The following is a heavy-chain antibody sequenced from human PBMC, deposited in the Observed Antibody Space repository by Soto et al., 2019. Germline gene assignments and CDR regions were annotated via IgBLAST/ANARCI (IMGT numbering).Heavy chain of an antibody. CDR3: ARTFTYYYDSSGYYFDY. CDR2: IYYSGST. Sequence: SETLALTCTVSGGSIISYYWSWIRQPPGKGLEWIGYIYYSGSTNYNPSLKSRVTISVDTSKNQFSLKLSSVTAADTAVYYCARTFTYYYDSSGYYFDYWGQGTLVTVSS. V-gene: IGHV4-59*01. J-gene: IGHJ4*02. CDR1: GGSIISYY. D-gene: IGHD3-22*01.